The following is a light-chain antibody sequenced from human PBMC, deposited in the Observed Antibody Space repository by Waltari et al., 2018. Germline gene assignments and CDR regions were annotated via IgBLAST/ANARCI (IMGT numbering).Light chain of an antibody. CDR1: SSNIGRNT. CDR2: KNV. V-gene: IGLV1-44*01. J-gene: IGLJ2*01. CDR3: ATWDDSLLGL. Sequence: QSVLSQSPSASGTPGQSVTISCSGSSSNIGRNTVNWYQQFPGTAPKLLIYKNVQRPSGVPDRFSGSKSGTSAFLAISGLQSEDEADYYCATWDDSLLGLFGGGTRLTVL.